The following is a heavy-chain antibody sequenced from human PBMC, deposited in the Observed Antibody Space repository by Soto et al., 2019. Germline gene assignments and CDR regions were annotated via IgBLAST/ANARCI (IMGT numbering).Heavy chain of an antibody. J-gene: IGHJ6*02. CDR1: GFSFSNAW. CDR2: IKTKTDGGTT. D-gene: IGHD3-3*01. Sequence: GGSLRLSCAASGFSFSNAWMNWVRQAPGKGLEWVGRIKTKTDGGTTDYATPVKGRCTISRDDSKNTLYLQMNSLKTEDTAVYYCTTAKEIFRYYYYGMDVWGQGTTVTVSS. V-gene: IGHV3-15*07. CDR3: TTAKEIFRYYYYGMDV.